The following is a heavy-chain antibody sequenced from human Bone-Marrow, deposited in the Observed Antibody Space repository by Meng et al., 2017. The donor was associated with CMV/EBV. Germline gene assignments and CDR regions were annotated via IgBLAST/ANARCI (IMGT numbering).Heavy chain of an antibody. CDR1: EYTFIDRH. CDR3: ARGQRRGSSGYYGY. J-gene: IGHJ4*02. CDR2: INPSGGST. D-gene: IGHD3-22*01. Sequence: ASVKVSCKASEYTFIDRHIHWVRQAPGQGLEWMGIINPSGGSTSYAQKFQGRVTMTRDTSTSTVYMELSSLRSEDTAVYYCARGQRRGSSGYYGYWGQGTLVTVSS. V-gene: IGHV1-46*01.